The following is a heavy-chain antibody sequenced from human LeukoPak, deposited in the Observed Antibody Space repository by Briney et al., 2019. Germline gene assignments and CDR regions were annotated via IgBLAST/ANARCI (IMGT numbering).Heavy chain of an antibody. J-gene: IGHJ5*02. CDR3: ARHFFSSRRGVWFDP. CDR1: GGSISSSSYY. Sequence: PSETLSLTCTVSGGSISSSSYYWGWIRQPPGKGLEWIGSIYYSGSTYYNPSLKSRVTISVDTSKNQFPLKLSSVTAADTAVYYCARHFFSSRRGVWFDPWGQGTLVTVSS. D-gene: IGHD2-8*01. CDR2: IYYSGST. V-gene: IGHV4-39*01.